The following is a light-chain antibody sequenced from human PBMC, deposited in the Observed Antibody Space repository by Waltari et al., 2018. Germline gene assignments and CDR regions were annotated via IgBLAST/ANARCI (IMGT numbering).Light chain of an antibody. J-gene: IGKJ1*01. CDR3: HQRTSLPWT. V-gene: IGKV6D-21*02. CDR1: RALGRT. CDR2: NAS. Sequence: DIAVTQSPDFQSAGPGEQVLITCRTSRALGRTLHWYQHKPGQSPMPLIENASQSRSGVPSRFRGSGVETDFTLTLHGLEAEDAAAYYCHQRTSLPWTFGQGTKVEIK.